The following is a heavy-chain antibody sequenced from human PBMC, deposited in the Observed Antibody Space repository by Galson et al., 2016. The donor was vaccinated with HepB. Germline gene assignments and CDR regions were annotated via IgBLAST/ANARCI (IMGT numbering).Heavy chain of an antibody. CDR3: ARDPNGDYFGAVDF. CDR2: VTGSGSWT. V-gene: IGHV3-23*01. D-gene: IGHD4-17*01. J-gene: IGHJ3*01. CDR1: GFTFSTYA. Sequence: SLRLSCAASGFTFSTYAMTWVRQAPGKGLEWVSSVTGSGSWTYYADSVKGRLTISRDNSKNTLYLQMNSLRAEDTAVYYCARDPNGDYFGAVDFWGRGTMV.